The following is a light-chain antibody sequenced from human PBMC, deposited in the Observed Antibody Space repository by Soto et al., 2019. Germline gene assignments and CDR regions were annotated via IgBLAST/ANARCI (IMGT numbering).Light chain of an antibody. V-gene: IGKV1-5*03. CDR3: QQYSTYRIFT. CDR1: ENIKTW. CDR2: EAS. J-gene: IGKJ3*01. Sequence: DIQMTQSPSTLSASVGDRVIITCRASENIKTWLAWYQQKPGKAPNLLIYEASNLESGVPSRFSGSGSGTEFTLTISSLQPDDFATYYCQQYSTYRIFTFGPGTKVDIK.